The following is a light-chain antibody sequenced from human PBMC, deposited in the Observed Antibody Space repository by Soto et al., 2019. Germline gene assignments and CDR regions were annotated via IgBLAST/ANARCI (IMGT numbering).Light chain of an antibody. V-gene: IGKV3D-15*01. CDR3: QQYNNWPRT. CDR2: GAS. Sequence: EIVMTQSPATLSVSPGERATLSCRASESVTSDLVWYQQKPGQAPRLLIYGASIRATGIPARFSGSGSGTEFTLTISSLQYEDFAVYYCQQYNNWPRTFGQGTKVEIK. J-gene: IGKJ1*01. CDR1: ESVTSD.